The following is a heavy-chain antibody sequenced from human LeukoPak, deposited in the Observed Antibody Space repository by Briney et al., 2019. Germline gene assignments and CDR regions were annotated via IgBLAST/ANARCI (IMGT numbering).Heavy chain of an antibody. CDR2: ISSSGSTV. CDR1: GFTSSSYE. V-gene: IGHV3-48*03. D-gene: IGHD1-26*01. J-gene: IGHJ4*02. CDR3: ARTTRKFDY. Sequence: GGSLRLSCAASGFTSSSYEMNWVRQAPGKGLEWVSYISSSGSTVYYADSVKGRFTISRDNAKNSLYLQMNSLRAEDTAVYYCARTTRKFDYWGQGTLVTVSS.